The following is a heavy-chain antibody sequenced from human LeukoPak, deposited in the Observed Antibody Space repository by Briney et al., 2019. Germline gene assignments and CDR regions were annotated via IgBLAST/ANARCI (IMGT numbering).Heavy chain of an antibody. CDR3: ARDKVVGATSLDY. V-gene: IGHV3-11*04. D-gene: IGHD1-26*01. CDR2: ISRSGSTK. J-gene: IGHJ4*02. Sequence: GGSLRLSCAASGFTFSDYNMRWIRQAPGKGLEWVSSISRSGSTKYYADSVKGRFTISRDNAKNSLFLQMNSLRAEDTAVYYCARDKVVGATSLDYWGQGTLVTVSS. CDR1: GFTFSDYN.